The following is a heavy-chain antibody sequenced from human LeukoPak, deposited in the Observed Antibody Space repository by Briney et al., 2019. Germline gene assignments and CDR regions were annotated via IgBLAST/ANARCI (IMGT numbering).Heavy chain of an antibody. D-gene: IGHD3-10*01. CDR1: GFTFSSYA. CDR3: AKDPYGSGSYYRSGFDP. CDR2: ISGSGDST. J-gene: IGHJ5*02. V-gene: IGHV3-23*01. Sequence: GGSLRLSCAASGFTFSSYAMSWVRQAPGKGLEWVSAISGSGDSTYYADSVKGRFTISRDNSKNTLYLQMNSLRAEDTAVYYCAKDPYGSGSYYRSGFDPWGQGTLVTVSS.